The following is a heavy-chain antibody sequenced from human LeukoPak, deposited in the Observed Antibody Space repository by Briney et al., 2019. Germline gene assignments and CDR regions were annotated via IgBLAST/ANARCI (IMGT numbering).Heavy chain of an antibody. D-gene: IGHD3-10*01. CDR2: ISSGSSTI. J-gene: IGHJ6*02. CDR3: ARDMLGTYYYDSGSRDCGMDV. V-gene: IGHV3-48*01. Sequence: GGSLRLSCAASGFTFSTYSMNWVRQAPGKGLEWVSYISSGSSTIYYADSVKGRFTISRDYAKNSLYLQMNSLRAEDTAVYYCARDMLGTYYYDSGSRDCGMDVWGQGTTVTVSS. CDR1: GFTFSTYS.